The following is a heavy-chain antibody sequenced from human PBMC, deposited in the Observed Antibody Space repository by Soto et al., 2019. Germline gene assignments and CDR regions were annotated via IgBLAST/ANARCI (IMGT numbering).Heavy chain of an antibody. J-gene: IGHJ3*02. D-gene: IGHD6-19*01. CDR2: VYHSGSTY. CDR1: GYSISSGYY. V-gene: IGHV4-38-2*01. CDR3: ARAYSSGWADACDI. Sequence: SETLSLTCAVSGYSISSGYYWGWIRQPPGKGLECIGSVYHSGSTYYYNPSLKSRVIISVDTSKNQFSLKLSSVTAADTAVYYWARAYSSGWADACDIWGKGKMVTGS.